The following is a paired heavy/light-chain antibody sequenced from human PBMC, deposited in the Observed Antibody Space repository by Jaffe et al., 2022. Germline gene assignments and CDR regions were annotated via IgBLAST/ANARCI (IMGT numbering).Heavy chain of an antibody. J-gene: IGHJ3*02. CDR2: IYTSGST. Sequence: QVQLQESGPGLVKPSQTLSLTCTVSGGSISSGSYYWSWIRQPAGKGLEWIGRIYTSGSTNYNPSLKSRVTISVDTSKNQFSLKLSSVTAADTAVYYCARDTLQVVVAATHRAFDIWGQGTMVTVSS. D-gene: IGHD2-15*01. CDR3: ARDTLQVVVAATHRAFDI. CDR1: GGSISSGSYY. V-gene: IGHV4-61*02.
Light chain of an antibody. Sequence: EIVMTQSPATLSVSPGERATLSCRASQSVSSNLAWYQQKPGQAPRLLIYGASTRATGIPARFSGSGSGTEFTLTISSLQSEDFAVYYCQQYNNWPPVYTFGQGTKLEIK. CDR3: QQYNNWPPVYT. J-gene: IGKJ2*01. CDR2: GAS. V-gene: IGKV3-15*01. CDR1: QSVSSN.